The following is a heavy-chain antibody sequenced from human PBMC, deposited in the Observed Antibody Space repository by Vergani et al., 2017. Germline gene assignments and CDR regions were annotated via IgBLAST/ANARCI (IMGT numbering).Heavy chain of an antibody. J-gene: IGHJ4*02. Sequence: QVQLQESGPGLVKPSQTLSLTCTVSGDSISSGSYYWSWIRQPPGKGLEWMGYVSFRGDTLYDPSVKGRMTISLNTSSNQFSLYLTSVTAADTAVYYCAGSRIYYGAGSPDYWGQGTLVTVSS. CDR2: VSFRGDT. CDR3: AGSRIYYGAGSPDY. D-gene: IGHD3-10*01. V-gene: IGHV4-61*01. CDR1: GDSISSGSYY.